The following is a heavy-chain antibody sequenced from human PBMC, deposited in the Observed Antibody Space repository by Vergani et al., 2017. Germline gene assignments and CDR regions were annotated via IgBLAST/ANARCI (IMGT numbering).Heavy chain of an antibody. Sequence: QVQLVQSGAEVKKPGSSVKVSCKASGGTFSSYAISWVRQAPGQGLEWMGGIIPIFGTANYAQKFQSRVTITADKSTSTAYMELSSLRSEDTAVYYCASRHGVVVAATVGYWGQGTLVTVSS. CDR3: ASRHGVVVAATVGY. CDR2: IIPIFGTA. CDR1: GGTFSSYA. J-gene: IGHJ4*02. V-gene: IGHV1-69*06. D-gene: IGHD2-15*01.